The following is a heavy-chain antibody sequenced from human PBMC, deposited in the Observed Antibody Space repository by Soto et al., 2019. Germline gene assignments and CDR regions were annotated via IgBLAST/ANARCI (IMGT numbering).Heavy chain of an antibody. Sequence: GESLKISCKGSGYSFTSYWIGWVRQMPGKGLEWMGIIYPGDSDTRYSPSFQGQVTISADKSISTAYLQWSSLKASDTAMYYWGRGGVYFWSVYYLYYYYVMDVWAQGTPAPAPS. CDR3: GRGGVYFWSVYYLYYYYVMDV. V-gene: IGHV5-51*01. CDR2: IYPGDSDT. J-gene: IGHJ6*02. D-gene: IGHD3-3*01. CDR1: GYSFTSYW.